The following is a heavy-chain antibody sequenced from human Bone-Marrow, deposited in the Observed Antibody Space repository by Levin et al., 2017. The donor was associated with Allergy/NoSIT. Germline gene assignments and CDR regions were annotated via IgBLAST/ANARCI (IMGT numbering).Heavy chain of an antibody. CDR3: ATNSSDYSGSGTYSGRTLDGFDI. V-gene: IGHV4-59*01. J-gene: IGHJ3*02. Sequence: LSQTLSLTCIVSGGSMSTNYWSWIRLLPGKGLEWIGHIYYSGSTNYNPSLKSRVTISVDTSKNQFSLKLNSVTAADTAVYYCATNSSDYSGSGTYSGRTLDGFDIWGRGTMVTVSS. CDR2: IYYSGST. D-gene: IGHD3-10*01. CDR1: GGSMSTNY.